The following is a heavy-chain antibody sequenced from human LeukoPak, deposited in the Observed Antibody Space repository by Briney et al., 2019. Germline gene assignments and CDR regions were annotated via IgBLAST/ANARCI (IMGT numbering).Heavy chain of an antibody. CDR1: GGTFINYG. Sequence: ASVKVSCKASGGTFINYGIGWVRQAPGQGLEWMGGIIPIFGTANYAQNLQGRVTITADESTTTAYMELSSLRSDDTAVYYCARFDPGVHPGDYWGQGTLVTVSS. CDR2: IIPIFGTA. J-gene: IGHJ4*02. CDR3: ARFDPGVHPGDY. V-gene: IGHV1-69*13. D-gene: IGHD3-10*01.